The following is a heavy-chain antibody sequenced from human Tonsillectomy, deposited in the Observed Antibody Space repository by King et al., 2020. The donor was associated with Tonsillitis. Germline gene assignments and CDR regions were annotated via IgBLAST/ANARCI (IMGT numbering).Heavy chain of an antibody. CDR1: GGSFSSYY. Sequence: HVQLQQWGAGLLKPPETLSLTCAVYGGSFSSYYWSWIRQPPGKGLEWIGEINHSGSTNYNPSLKSRVTISVDTSKNQFSLKLTSVTSADTAVYFCARGRGLTTSFYFDYWGQGTLVTVSA. V-gene: IGHV4-34*01. CDR2: INHSGST. CDR3: ARGRGLTTSFYFDY. J-gene: IGHJ4*02. D-gene: IGHD4-11*01.